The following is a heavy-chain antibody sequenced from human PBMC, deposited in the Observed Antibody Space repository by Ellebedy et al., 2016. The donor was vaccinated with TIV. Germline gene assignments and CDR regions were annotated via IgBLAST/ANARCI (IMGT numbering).Heavy chain of an antibody. CDR1: GYTFTSYY. V-gene: IGHV1-46*01. D-gene: IGHD3-22*01. Sequence: ASVKVSXXASGYTFTSYYMHWVRQAPGQGLEWMGIINPSGGSTSYAQKFQGRVTMTRDTSTSTVYMELSSLRSEDTAVYYCAREKIDYYDSSGYPLDYWGQGTLVTVPS. CDR2: INPSGGST. CDR3: AREKIDYYDSSGYPLDY. J-gene: IGHJ4*02.